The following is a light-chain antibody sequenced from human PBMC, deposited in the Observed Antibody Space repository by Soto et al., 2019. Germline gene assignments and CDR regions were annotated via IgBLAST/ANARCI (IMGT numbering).Light chain of an antibody. Sequence: EIVLTQSPGTLSLSPGERATLSCKASQSVSSNFLAWYQRKPGQAPRLLIYGASYRATDNPSSFSGSGSGTDVPLTISRLEPVDCAVYYCQQYCTSPRTFGQGTEVEV. CDR1: QSVSSNF. V-gene: IGKV3-20*01. J-gene: IGKJ1*01. CDR3: QQYCTSPRT. CDR2: GAS.